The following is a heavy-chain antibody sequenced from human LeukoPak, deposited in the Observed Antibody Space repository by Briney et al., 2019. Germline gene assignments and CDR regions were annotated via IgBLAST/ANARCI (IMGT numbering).Heavy chain of an antibody. V-gene: IGHV3-7*03. CDR2: INSDGSEG. CDR3: ARSSYSSSSSV. Sequence: GSLRLSCAVSGFTFSGFWMSWSRQAPGKGLEWVASINSDGSEGYYADVVKGRFTISRDNAKNSLYLQINSLRAEDTVVYYCARSSYSSSSSVWGQGTMVTVSS. D-gene: IGHD6-6*01. CDR1: GFTFSGFW. J-gene: IGHJ3*01.